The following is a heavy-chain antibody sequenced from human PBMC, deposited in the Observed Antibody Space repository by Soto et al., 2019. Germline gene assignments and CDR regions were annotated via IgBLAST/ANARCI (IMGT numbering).Heavy chain of an antibody. CDR1: GYRFSSYG. CDR3: ARELGISPSAPLDY. J-gene: IGHJ4*02. D-gene: IGHD2-21*01. V-gene: IGHV1-18*01. CDR2: INTFNGNT. Sequence: QVQLVQSGGEVKKPGASVKVSCKASGYRFSSYGLNWLRQAPGQGPEWMGWINTFNGNTNSAQKFQGRLRVTTDTSTSTVFMELSSLTSDDTAVYFCARELGISPSAPLDYWGQGNLITVSS.